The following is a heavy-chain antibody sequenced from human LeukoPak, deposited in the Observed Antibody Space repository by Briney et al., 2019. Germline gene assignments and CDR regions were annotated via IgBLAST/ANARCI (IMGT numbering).Heavy chain of an antibody. J-gene: IGHJ4*02. CDR3: ASRLMA. V-gene: IGHV3-21*01. D-gene: IGHD3-16*01. Sequence: GGSLRVSCAASGFTFNSYSMNWVRQAQGKGLEWVSSISSSSSYIYYADSVKGRFTISRDNAENSLYLQMNCLRAEETAVYYCASRLMAWGQRTLVTVSS. CDR2: ISSSSSYI. CDR1: GFTFNSYS.